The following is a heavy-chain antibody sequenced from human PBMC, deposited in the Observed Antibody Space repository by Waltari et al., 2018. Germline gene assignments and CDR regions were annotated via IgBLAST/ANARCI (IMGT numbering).Heavy chain of an antibody. CDR2: IYYSGST. J-gene: IGHJ4*02. D-gene: IGHD2-15*01. CDR1: GGSISSSSYY. V-gene: IGHV4-39*07. CDR3: ARVGGGGTFDY. Sequence: QLQLQESGPGLVKPSETLSLTCTVSGGSISSSSYYWGWIRQPPGKGLEWIGSIYYSGSTYYNPSRKSRVTRSVDTSKNQFSLKLSSVTAADTAVYYCARVGGGGTFDYWGQGTLVTVSS.